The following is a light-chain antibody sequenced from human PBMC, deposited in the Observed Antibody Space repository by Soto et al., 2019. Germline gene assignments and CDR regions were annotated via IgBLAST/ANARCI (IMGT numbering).Light chain of an antibody. CDR3: QRYNSAPRT. Sequence: DIQMTQSPSSLSASVGDRVTITCRASQGISNYLAWYQQQPGKVPRLLIYAASTLQSGVPSRFSGSGSGTDFTLTISILQPEDVATYYCQRYNSAPRTFGPGTKVEIK. V-gene: IGKV1-27*01. CDR1: QGISNY. J-gene: IGKJ1*01. CDR2: AAS.